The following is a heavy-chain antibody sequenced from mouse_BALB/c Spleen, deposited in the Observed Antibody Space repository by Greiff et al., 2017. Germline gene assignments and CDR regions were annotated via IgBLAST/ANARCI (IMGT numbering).Heavy chain of an antibody. CDR3: ARSYGSSYAMDY. J-gene: IGHJ4*01. Sequence: EVMLVESGGGLVKPGGSLKLSCAASGFTFSSYAMSWVRQSPEKRLEWVAEISSGGSYTYYPDTVTGRFTISRDNAKNTLYLEMSSLRSEDTAMYYCARSYGSSYAMDYWGQGTSVTVSS. V-gene: IGHV5-9-4*01. D-gene: IGHD1-1*01. CDR2: ISSGGSYT. CDR1: GFTFSSYA.